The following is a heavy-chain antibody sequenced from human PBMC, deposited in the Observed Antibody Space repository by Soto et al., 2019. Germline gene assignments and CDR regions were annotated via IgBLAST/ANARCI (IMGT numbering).Heavy chain of an antibody. Sequence: ASVKVSCKASGYTFTGYYMHWVRQAPGQGLEWMGWINPNSGGTNYAQKFQGWVTMTRDTSISTAYMELSRLRSDDTAVYYCARGPYLRIQLWLKLETNQYYFDYWGQGTLVTVSS. CDR2: INPNSGGT. CDR1: GYTFTGYY. D-gene: IGHD5-18*01. V-gene: IGHV1-2*04. CDR3: ARGPYLRIQLWLKLETNQYYFDY. J-gene: IGHJ4*02.